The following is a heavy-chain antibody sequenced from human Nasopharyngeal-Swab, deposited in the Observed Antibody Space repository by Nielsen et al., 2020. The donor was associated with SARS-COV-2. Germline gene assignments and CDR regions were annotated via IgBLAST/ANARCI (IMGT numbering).Heavy chain of an antibody. CDR1: GFSFNNYG. V-gene: IGHV3-30*18. J-gene: IGHJ3*02. Sequence: GESLKISCTASGFSFNNYGMHWVRQAPGKGLEWVAVISYEGSKKFYAESVEGRFTISRDYSKNTLYLQMDSLRTEDTAMYFCAKANALFWFGQFKNDAFDIWGQGTVVAVSS. CDR2: ISYEGSKK. CDR3: AKANALFWFGQFKNDAFDI. D-gene: IGHD3-10*01.